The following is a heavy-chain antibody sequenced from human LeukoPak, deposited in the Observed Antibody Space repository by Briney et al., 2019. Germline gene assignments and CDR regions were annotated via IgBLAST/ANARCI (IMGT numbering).Heavy chain of an antibody. Sequence: SETLSLTCTVSGGSISSYYWSWIRQPPGKGLEWIGYIYYSGSTNYNPSLKSRVTISVDTSKNQFSLKLSSVTAADTAVYYCARDRKNAFDIWGQGTMVTDSS. CDR1: GGSISSYY. CDR2: IYYSGST. D-gene: IGHD1-14*01. J-gene: IGHJ3*02. CDR3: ARDRKNAFDI. V-gene: IGHV4-59*01.